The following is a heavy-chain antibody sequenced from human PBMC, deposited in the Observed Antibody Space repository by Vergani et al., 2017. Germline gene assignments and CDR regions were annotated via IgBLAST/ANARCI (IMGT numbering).Heavy chain of an antibody. CDR3: ARHPGYYFDY. CDR2: IKQDGSEK. D-gene: IGHD6-13*01. CDR1: GFTFTNYW. Sequence: VQLVESAGGVVQPGGSLRLSCAASGFTFTNYWMSWVRQAPGKGLEWVANIKQDGSEKYYVDSVKGRFTISRDNAKGSVYLQMNSLRAEDTAVYYCARHPGYYFDYWGQGILVTVSA. V-gene: IGHV3-7*01. J-gene: IGHJ4*02.